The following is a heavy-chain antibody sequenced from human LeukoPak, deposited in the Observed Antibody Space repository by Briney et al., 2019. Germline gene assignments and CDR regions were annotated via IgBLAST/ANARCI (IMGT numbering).Heavy chain of an antibody. Sequence: SETLSLTYALYVGSFSGYYWSGIRQPPGKGREGMGEINHRGRTNYNPSLKSRATISVDTSKTHFSLKLSSVTAAATAVYYSARRLSILKFLDARYCSSTSCYTKNWFDPWGQGTLVTVSS. CDR2: INHRGRT. D-gene: IGHD2-2*02. V-gene: IGHV4-34*01. J-gene: IGHJ5*02. CDR1: VGSFSGYY. CDR3: ARRLSILKFLDARYCSSTSCYTKNWFDP.